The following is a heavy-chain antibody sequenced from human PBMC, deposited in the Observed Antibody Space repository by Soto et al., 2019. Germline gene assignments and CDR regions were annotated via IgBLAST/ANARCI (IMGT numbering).Heavy chain of an antibody. J-gene: IGHJ6*02. CDR3: ARRGGSSSGYYYYAMDV. V-gene: IGHV4-31*03. D-gene: IGHD6-6*01. CDR2: IYSNGDT. Sequence: QVQLQESGPGLVKPSQTLSLTCSVSSDSMNSGGYYWSWIRQHPGKGLAWIGYIYSNGDTYYNPSLKSRVTISVDTSKNQFSLNLTSVTASDTAVYYCARRGGSSSGYYYYAMDVWGQGTTVNVSS. CDR1: SDSMNSGGYY.